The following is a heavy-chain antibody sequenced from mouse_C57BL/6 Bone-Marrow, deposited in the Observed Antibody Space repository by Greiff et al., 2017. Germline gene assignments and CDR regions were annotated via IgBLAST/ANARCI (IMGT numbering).Heavy chain of an antibody. Sequence: QVQLQQSGAELARPGASVKMSCKASGYTFTSYTMHWVKQRPGQGLEWIGYINPSSGYTKYNQKFKDKATLTADKSSITAYMQLSSLTSEDSAVYYCARCGYDYGGTGYYAMDYWGQGTSVTVSS. D-gene: IGHD2-4*01. V-gene: IGHV1-4*01. CDR1: GYTFTSYT. CDR2: INPSSGYT. CDR3: ARCGYDYGGTGYYAMDY. J-gene: IGHJ4*01.